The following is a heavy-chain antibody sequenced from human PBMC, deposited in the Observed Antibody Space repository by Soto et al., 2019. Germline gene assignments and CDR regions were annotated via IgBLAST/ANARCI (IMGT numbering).Heavy chain of an antibody. Sequence: GGSLRLSCAASGFTFDDYAMHWVRQAPGKGLEWVSGISWNSGSIGYADSVKGRFTISRDNAKNSLYLQMNSLRAEDTALYYCAKDLNDFWSGFPDYWGQGTLVTVSS. CDR3: AKDLNDFWSGFPDY. D-gene: IGHD3-3*01. V-gene: IGHV3-9*01. J-gene: IGHJ4*02. CDR2: ISWNSGSI. CDR1: GFTFDDYA.